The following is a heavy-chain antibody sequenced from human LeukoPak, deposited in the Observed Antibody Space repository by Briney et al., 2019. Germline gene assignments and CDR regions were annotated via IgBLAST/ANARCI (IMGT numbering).Heavy chain of an antibody. CDR3: ARPPGIVVVPAAIGAFDI. Sequence: GGSLRLSCAASGFTFSSYAMHWVRQAPGKGLEWVAVISYDGSNKYYADSVKGRFTISRDNSKNTLYLQMNSLRAEDTAVYYCARPPGIVVVPAAIGAFDIWGQGIMVTVSS. J-gene: IGHJ3*02. V-gene: IGHV3-30*04. CDR1: GFTFSSYA. CDR2: ISYDGSNK. D-gene: IGHD2-2*02.